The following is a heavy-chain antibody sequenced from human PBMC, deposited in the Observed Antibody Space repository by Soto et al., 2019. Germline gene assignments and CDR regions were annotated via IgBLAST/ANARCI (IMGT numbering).Heavy chain of an antibody. V-gene: IGHV3-66*01. CDR3: ARDTGGTPYFQH. Sequence: EVQLVESGGGLVQPGGSLRLSCAASGFTVSSNYMSWVRQAPGKGLEWVSVMYSGGSTYYADSVKGRFTISRDNSKNTLYLQMTSLRAEDTAVYYCARDTGGTPYFQHWGQGTLVTVSS. CDR2: MYSGGST. J-gene: IGHJ1*01. CDR1: GFTVSSNY.